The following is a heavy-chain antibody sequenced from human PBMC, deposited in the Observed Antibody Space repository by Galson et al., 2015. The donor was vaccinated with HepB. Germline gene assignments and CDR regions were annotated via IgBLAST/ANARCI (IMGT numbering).Heavy chain of an antibody. CDR3: ATVFMVYTAMVASSHYLDF. CDR1: GNIFTEFS. V-gene: IGHV1-24*01. J-gene: IGHJ4*02. Sequence: SVKVSCKVSGNIFTEFSMHWVRQAPEKGLEWMGRFDPEDGETIYAQKFQGRVTMTEDTSTNTAYMELSSLRSEDTAVYYCATVFMVYTAMVASSHYLDFWGQGTLVTVSS. D-gene: IGHD5-18*01. CDR2: FDPEDGET.